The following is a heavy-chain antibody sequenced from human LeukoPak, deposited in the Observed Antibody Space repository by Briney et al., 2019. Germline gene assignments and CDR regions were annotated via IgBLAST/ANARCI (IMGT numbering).Heavy chain of an antibody. CDR3: AKDSDSSPIEDAFDI. Sequence: PGGSLILSCAASGFTFSSYAMSWVRQAPGKGLEWVSAISGSGGSTYYADSVKGRFTISRDNSKNTLYLQMNSLRAEDTAVYYCAKDSDSSPIEDAFDIWGQGTMVTVSS. CDR1: GFTFSSYA. V-gene: IGHV3-23*01. CDR2: ISGSGGST. D-gene: IGHD3-22*01. J-gene: IGHJ3*02.